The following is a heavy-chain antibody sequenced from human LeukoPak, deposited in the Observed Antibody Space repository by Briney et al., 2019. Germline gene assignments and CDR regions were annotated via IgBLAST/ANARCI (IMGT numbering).Heavy chain of an antibody. V-gene: IGHV1-46*01. J-gene: IGHJ6*03. CDR2: INPSGGST. CDR3: ARDRHYYGSGSFSAFYYMDV. D-gene: IGHD3-10*01. Sequence: ASVKVSCKASGYTFTSYYMHWVRQAPGQWLEWMGIINPSGGSTSYAQKFQGRVTMTRDTSTSTVYMEMSRLRSEDTAVYYCARDRHYYGSGSFSAFYYMDVWGKGTTVTVSS. CDR1: GYTFTSYY.